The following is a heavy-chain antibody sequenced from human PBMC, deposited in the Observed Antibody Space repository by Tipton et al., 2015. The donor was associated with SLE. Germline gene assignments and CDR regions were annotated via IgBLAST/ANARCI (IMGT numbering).Heavy chain of an antibody. V-gene: IGHV4-34*01. Sequence: TLSLTCAVYGGSFSGYYWSWIRQPPGKGLEWIGEINHSGSTNYNPSLKSRVTISVDTSKYQFSLKLSSVTAADTAVYYCARGLISYYYYYMDVWGKGTTVTVSS. CDR1: GGSFSGYY. J-gene: IGHJ6*03. CDR3: ARGLISYYYYYMDV. CDR2: INHSGST.